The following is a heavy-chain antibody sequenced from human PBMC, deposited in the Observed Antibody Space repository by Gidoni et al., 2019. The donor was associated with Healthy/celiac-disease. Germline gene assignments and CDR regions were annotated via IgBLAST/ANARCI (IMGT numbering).Heavy chain of an antibody. CDR3: ARDPRIVGALGAFDI. V-gene: IGHV3-48*02. CDR2: ISSSSSTI. CDR1: GFTFSSYS. D-gene: IGHD1-26*01. J-gene: IGHJ3*02. Sequence: EVQLVESGGGLVQPGGSLRLSCAASGFTFSSYSMNWVRQAPGNGLEWVSYISSSSSTIYYADSVKGRFTISRDNAKNSLYLQMNSLRDEDTAVYYCARDPRIVGALGAFDIWGQGTMVTVSS.